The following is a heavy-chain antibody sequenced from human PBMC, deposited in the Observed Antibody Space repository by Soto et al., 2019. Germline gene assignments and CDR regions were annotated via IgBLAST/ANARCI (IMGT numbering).Heavy chain of an antibody. V-gene: IGHV6-1*01. CDR2: TYYKSKWYY. CDR1: GDSVSGNSAG. CDR3: ARGSWDDVSGHYYMDV. Sequence: QTLSLTCDISGDSVSGNSAGWNWIRQTPSRGLEWLGRTYYKSKWYYTYAASVKSRITVSPDTSKNQFSLQLTSVTPEDSAVYYCARGSWDDVSGHYYMDVWDKGTTVTVSS. D-gene: IGHD1-1*01. J-gene: IGHJ6*03.